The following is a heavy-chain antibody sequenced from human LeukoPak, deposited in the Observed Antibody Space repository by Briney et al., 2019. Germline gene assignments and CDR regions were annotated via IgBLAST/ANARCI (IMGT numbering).Heavy chain of an antibody. CDR2: IYTSGST. V-gene: IGHV4-4*07. J-gene: IGHJ2*01. CDR3: ARYYGSSGYANWYFDL. Sequence: SETLSLTCTVSGGSISSYYWSWIRQPAGKGLEWIGRIYTSGSTNYNPSLKSRVTMSVDTSKNQFSLKLSSVTAADTAVYYCARYYGSSGYANWYFDLWGRGTLVTVSS. D-gene: IGHD3-22*01. CDR1: GGSISSYY.